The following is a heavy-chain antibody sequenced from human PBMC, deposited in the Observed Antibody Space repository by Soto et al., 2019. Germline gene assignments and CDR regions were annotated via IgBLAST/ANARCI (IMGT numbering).Heavy chain of an antibody. J-gene: IGHJ4*02. CDR1: GFTFSSYA. Sequence: GGSLRLSCAASGFTFSSYAMHWVRQAPGKGLEWVAVISYDGSNKYYADSVKGRFTISRDNSKNTLYLQMNSLRAEDTAVYYCARDSGIVVVALYYFDYWGQGTLVTVSS. V-gene: IGHV3-30-3*01. CDR2: ISYDGSNK. D-gene: IGHD2-15*01. CDR3: ARDSGIVVVALYYFDY.